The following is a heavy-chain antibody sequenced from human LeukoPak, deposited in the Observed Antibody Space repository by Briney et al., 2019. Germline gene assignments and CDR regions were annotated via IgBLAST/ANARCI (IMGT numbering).Heavy chain of an antibody. CDR2: IYYSGTT. Sequence: SETLSLTCTVSGGSISSYYWSWIRQPPGKGLEWIGYIYYSGTTNYNPSLKSRVTISLDTSKKQFSLKLSSVTAADTAVYYCARGVYIAAAQYGYWGQGTLVTVSS. J-gene: IGHJ4*02. CDR3: ARGVYIAAAQYGY. V-gene: IGHV4-59*01. D-gene: IGHD6-13*01. CDR1: GGSISSYY.